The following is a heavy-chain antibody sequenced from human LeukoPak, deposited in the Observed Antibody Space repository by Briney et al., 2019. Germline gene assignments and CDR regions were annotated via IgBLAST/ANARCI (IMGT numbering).Heavy chain of an antibody. J-gene: IGHJ5*01. V-gene: IGHV1-2*02. CDR1: GYTFTAYY. CDR2: INPNNGDT. D-gene: IGHD3-3*01. CDR3: AADLRFLEWSDS. Sequence: ASVKVSCKASGYTFTAYYMHWVRHAPGQGLEWMGWINPNNGDTNYAQKFQGRVTMTRDTSISTTYMELSRLRSDDTAVYYCAADLRFLEWSDSLGQGTLVPVSS.